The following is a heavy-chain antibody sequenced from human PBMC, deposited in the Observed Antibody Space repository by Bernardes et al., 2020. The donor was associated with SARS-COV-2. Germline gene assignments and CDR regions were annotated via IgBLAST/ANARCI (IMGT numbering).Heavy chain of an antibody. CDR2: IYRGGST. V-gene: IGHV3-66*02. J-gene: IGHJ4*02. CDR1: GFTVSSNY. Sequence: GGSLRLSCAASGFTVSSNYMGWVRQAPGKGLEWVSVIYRGGSTYYADSVKGRFSISRDNPKNTLFLQMNSLRVEDTAVYYCASRMATSWGFDYWGQGTLVTVSS. D-gene: IGHD3-16*01. CDR3: ASRMATSWGFDY.